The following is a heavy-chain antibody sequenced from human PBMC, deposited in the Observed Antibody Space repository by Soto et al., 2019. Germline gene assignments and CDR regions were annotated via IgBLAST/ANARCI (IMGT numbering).Heavy chain of an antibody. CDR3: ARGRVVGATCDY. V-gene: IGHV1-3*01. CDR2: INAGNGNT. J-gene: IGHJ4*02. Sequence: ASVKVSCKASGYTFTSYAMHWVRQAPGQRLEWMGWINAGNGNTKYSQKFQGRVTITRDTSASTAYMELSSLRSEDTAVYYCARGRVVGATCDYWGQGTLVTVSS. D-gene: IGHD1-26*01. CDR1: GYTFTSYA.